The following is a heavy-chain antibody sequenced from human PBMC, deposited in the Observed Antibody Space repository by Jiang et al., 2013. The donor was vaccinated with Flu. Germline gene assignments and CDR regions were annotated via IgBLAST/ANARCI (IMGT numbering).Heavy chain of an antibody. CDR1: GFTFSNYA. D-gene: IGHD5-18*01. CDR3: VKDRYGYGPSRGFDY. CDR2: ISGSADST. V-gene: IGHV3-23*01. J-gene: IGHJ4*02. Sequence: AQPWGSLRLSCAASGFTFSNYAMRWVRQAPGGGLEWVSGISGSADSTYYADSVKGRFTISRDNSKNTLSLQMNSLRVDDTAVYYCVKDRYGYGPSRGFDYWGQGTLVTVSS.